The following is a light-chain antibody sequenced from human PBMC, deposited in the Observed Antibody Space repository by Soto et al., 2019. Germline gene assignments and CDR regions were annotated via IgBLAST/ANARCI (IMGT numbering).Light chain of an antibody. J-gene: IGLJ1*01. CDR1: SCDVGGYNY. CDR3: TSYAGGNNV. CDR2: EVN. V-gene: IGLV2-8*01. Sequence: QSALTQPPSASGSPGQSVTISCTGTSCDVGGYNYVSWYQQHPGKVPKLMVYEVNKRPSGVPDRFSGSKSGNTASLTVSGRQAEDDADYYCTSYAGGNNVFGTGTKLTVL.